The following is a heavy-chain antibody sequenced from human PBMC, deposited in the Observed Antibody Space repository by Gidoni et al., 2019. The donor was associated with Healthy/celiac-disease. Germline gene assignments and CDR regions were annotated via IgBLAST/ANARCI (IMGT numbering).Heavy chain of an antibody. J-gene: IGHJ6*02. D-gene: IGHD5-18*01. CDR1: GGSFSGYY. CDR3: ARASKGSYGYDYYYYGMDV. V-gene: IGHV4-34*01. Sequence: QVQLQQWGAGLLKPSATLSLTCAVYGGSFSGYYWSWIRQPPGKGLEWIGEINHSGSTNYNPSLKSRVTISVDTSKNQFSLKLSSVTAADTAVYYCARASKGSYGYDYYYYGMDVWGQGTTVTVSS. CDR2: INHSGST.